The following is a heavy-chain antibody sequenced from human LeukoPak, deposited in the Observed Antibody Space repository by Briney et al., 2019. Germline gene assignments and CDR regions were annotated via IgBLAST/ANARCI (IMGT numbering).Heavy chain of an antibody. CDR1: GFTFSSYA. CDR3: ATNPKWQQLIRGNYYFYYMDV. D-gene: IGHD6-13*01. J-gene: IGHJ6*03. Sequence: PGGSLRLSCAASGFTFSSYAMTWVRQAPGKGLEWVSSISVGSGSGSTYYADSVKGRFTISRDNSKNTLYLQMNSLRAEDTAVYYCATNPKWQQLIRGNYYFYYMDVWGKGTTVTVSS. V-gene: IGHV3-23*01. CDR2: ISVGSGSGST.